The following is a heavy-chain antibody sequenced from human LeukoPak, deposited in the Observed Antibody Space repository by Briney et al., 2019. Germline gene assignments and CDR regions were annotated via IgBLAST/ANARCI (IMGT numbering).Heavy chain of an antibody. Sequence: PAGSLRLSCAASGFTRSGYDMHWVRQGPGKGLEGGSAIGIDADTYYSGSVKGRFTISRENAKNSLYLQMNSLRAGDTAVYYRATTSLSGWYDSWGQGVLVTVSS. CDR3: ATTSLSGWYDS. J-gene: IGHJ5*01. V-gene: IGHV3-13*01. CDR1: GFTRSGYD. CDR2: IGIDADT. D-gene: IGHD3-3*01.